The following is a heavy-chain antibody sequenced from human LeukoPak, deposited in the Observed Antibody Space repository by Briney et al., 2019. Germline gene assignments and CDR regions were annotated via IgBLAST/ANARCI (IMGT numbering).Heavy chain of an antibody. V-gene: IGHV3-23*01. CDR3: AKDGLWFGELSPSDY. Sequence: GSLRLSCAASGFTFSSYAMSWVRQAPGKGLEWVSAISGSGGSTYYADSVKGRFTISRDNSKNTLYLQMNSLRAEDTAVYYCAKDGLWFGELSPSDYWGQGTLVTVSS. CDR2: ISGSGGST. J-gene: IGHJ4*02. CDR1: GFTFSSYA. D-gene: IGHD3-10*01.